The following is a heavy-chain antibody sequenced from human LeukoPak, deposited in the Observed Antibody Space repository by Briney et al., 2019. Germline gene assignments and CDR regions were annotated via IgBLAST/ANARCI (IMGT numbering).Heavy chain of an antibody. V-gene: IGHV3-21*01. CDR2: ISSSSSYI. Sequence: GGSLRLSCAASGFTFSSYSMNWVRQAPGKGLEWVSSISSSSSYIYYADSVKGRFTISRDNAKNSLYLQMNSLRAEDTAVYYCARARYSSSWSSYYDSSGYPLDYWGQGALVTVSS. J-gene: IGHJ4*02. CDR3: ARARYSSSWSSYYDSSGYPLDY. CDR1: GFTFSSYS. D-gene: IGHD3-22*01.